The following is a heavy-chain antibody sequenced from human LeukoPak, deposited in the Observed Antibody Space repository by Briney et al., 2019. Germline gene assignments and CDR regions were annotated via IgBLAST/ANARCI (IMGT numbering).Heavy chain of an antibody. CDR3: ARGVGATRGSPWGYFDY. CDR2: IIPIFGTA. Sequence: SVTVSYKASGGTFNSYAISWVRQAPGQGLDWMGGIIPIFGTANYPQKFQGRVTITVDESTSTAYMELSSLRSEDTAVYYCARGVGATRGSPWGYFDYWGQGTLVTVSS. CDR1: GGTFNSYA. J-gene: IGHJ4*02. V-gene: IGHV1-69*13. D-gene: IGHD1-26*01.